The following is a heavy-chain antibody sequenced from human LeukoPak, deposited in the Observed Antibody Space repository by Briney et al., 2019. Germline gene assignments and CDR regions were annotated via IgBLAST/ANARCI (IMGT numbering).Heavy chain of an antibody. V-gene: IGHV4-34*01. Sequence: SETLPLTCAVYGGSFSGYYWSWIRQPPGKGLEWIGTLYHSGSGRPYYNPSLKSRVTVSADTSKNQVSLKLSSVTAADTAVYYCAALYSSGWVDAFDIWGQGTMVTVSS. J-gene: IGHJ3*02. D-gene: IGHD6-19*01. CDR1: GGSFSGYY. CDR2: LYHSGSGRP. CDR3: AALYSSGWVDAFDI.